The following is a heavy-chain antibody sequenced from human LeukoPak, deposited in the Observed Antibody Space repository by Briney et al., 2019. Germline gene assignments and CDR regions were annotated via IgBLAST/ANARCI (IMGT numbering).Heavy chain of an antibody. Sequence: PGGSLRLSCAASVFPLSSYNTNWVRQSPGKGLEWVSSISRSSDYIYYADSVKGRFTISRDNAKNSLYLQMNSLRAEDTSVYYCAREELSYWGQGTLVTVSS. V-gene: IGHV3-21*01. CDR2: ISRSSDYI. J-gene: IGHJ4*02. D-gene: IGHD1-26*01. CDR3: AREELSY. CDR1: VFPLSSYN.